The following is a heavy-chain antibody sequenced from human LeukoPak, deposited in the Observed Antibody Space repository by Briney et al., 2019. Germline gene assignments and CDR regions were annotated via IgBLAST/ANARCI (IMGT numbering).Heavy chain of an antibody. V-gene: IGHV4-59*11. D-gene: IGHD5-12*01. CDR3: SSHSGYDQIWESYFDY. Sequence: SETLSLTCSVSGGSISSHFWSWIRQTPGKGLEWIGYISYRGSTKYNPSLKSRVSISVDTSKNQFFLRLTSLTAADTAVYYCSSHSGYDQIWESYFDYWGRGTLAIVSS. CDR2: ISYRGST. CDR1: GGSISSHF. J-gene: IGHJ4*02.